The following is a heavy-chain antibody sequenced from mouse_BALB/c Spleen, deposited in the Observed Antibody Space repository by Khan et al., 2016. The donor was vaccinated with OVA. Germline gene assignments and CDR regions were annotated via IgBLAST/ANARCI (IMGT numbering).Heavy chain of an antibody. J-gene: IGHJ3*01. Sequence: EVELVESGGDLVKPGGSLKLSCAASGFTFSTYGMSWVRQAPDKRLEWVATVSTGGSYTYYPDSVKGRFTISRDNAKNTLYLQMSGLRSEDTAMFYCTRLAYYYDSEGFAYWGPGNLVTVSA. D-gene: IGHD1-1*01. CDR2: VSTGGSYT. CDR3: TRLAYYYDSEGFAY. V-gene: IGHV5-6*01. CDR1: GFTFSTYG.